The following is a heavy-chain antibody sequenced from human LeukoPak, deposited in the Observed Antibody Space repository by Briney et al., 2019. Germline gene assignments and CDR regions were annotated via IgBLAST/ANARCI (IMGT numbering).Heavy chain of an antibody. CDR2: IFSSSIYT. D-gene: IGHD7-27*01. Sequence: GGSLRLSCAASGFTFSDNSMNWVRQAPEKGLEWVSYIFSSSIYTNYADSVKGRFAISRDNAENSLLLQMSSMKAEATAVYYCARSGTGEGALDIWGRGTLVTVSS. CDR3: ARSGTGEGALDI. J-gene: IGHJ3*02. V-gene: IGHV3-11*03. CDR1: GFTFSDNS.